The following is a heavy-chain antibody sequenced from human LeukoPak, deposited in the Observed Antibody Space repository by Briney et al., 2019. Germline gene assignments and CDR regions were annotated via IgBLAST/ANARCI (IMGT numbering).Heavy chain of an antibody. J-gene: IGHJ3*02. CDR2: MNPNSGNT. CDR3: VTGTILTGPSIRDRDAFDI. V-gene: IGHV1-8*03. D-gene: IGHD3-9*01. CDR1: GYTFTSYD. Sequence: GASVKLSCMASGYTFTSYDINWVRQATGPRLECIGWMNPNSGNTGYVQKFQGRVTITRNTSISTDYMELSSVGSDGTAVSYCVTGTILTGPSIRDRDAFDIWGQGTMVTVSS.